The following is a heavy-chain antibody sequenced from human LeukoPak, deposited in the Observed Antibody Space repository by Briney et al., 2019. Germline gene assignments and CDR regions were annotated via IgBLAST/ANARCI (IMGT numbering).Heavy chain of an antibody. CDR2: INGDGSRI. V-gene: IGHV3-74*01. J-gene: IGHJ3*02. Sequence: AGGSLRLSCAASGFTFSSYLMHWVRQAPGKGLVWVSRINGDGSRITYADSVKGRFTISRDNAKNTLYLQMNSLRAEDTAVYYCARVKPATGAFDIWGQGTMVTVSS. CDR3: ARVKPATGAFDI. CDR1: GFTFSSYL.